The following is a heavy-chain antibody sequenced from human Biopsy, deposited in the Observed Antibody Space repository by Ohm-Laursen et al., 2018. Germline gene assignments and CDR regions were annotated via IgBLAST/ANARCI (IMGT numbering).Heavy chain of an antibody. CDR3: CCRSPFGVVIRSNKYYYYGMDV. V-gene: IGHV1-69*01. CDR1: GGTFINYA. J-gene: IGHJ6*02. CDR2: IIPMFGTA. D-gene: IGHD3-3*01. Sequence: SSVKVSYKASGGTFINYAISWVRQAPGQGLEWMGGIIPMFGTANYAQMFQGRVTISADESTSTSYMELSSLTTEDTAVYYCCCRSPFGVVIRSNKYYYYGMDVWGQGTTVTVSS.